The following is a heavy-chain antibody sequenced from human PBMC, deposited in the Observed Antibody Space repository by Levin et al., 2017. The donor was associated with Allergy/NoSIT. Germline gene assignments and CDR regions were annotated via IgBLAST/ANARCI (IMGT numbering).Heavy chain of an antibody. V-gene: IGHV3-7*01. CDR3: ARGAWELSYYFDY. Sequence: PGGSLRLSCAASGFTFSSYWMSWVRQAPGRGLEWVANIKQDGSEKYYVDSVKGRFTISRDNAKNSLYLQMNSLRAEDTAVYYCARGAWELSYYFDYWGQGTLVTVSS. J-gene: IGHJ4*02. D-gene: IGHD1-26*01. CDR2: IKQDGSEK. CDR1: GFTFSSYW.